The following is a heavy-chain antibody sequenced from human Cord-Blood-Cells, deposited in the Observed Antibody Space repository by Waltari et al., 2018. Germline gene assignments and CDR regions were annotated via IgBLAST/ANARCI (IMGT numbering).Heavy chain of an antibody. Sequence: QVQLQQWGAGLLKPSETLSLTCAVYGGSFSGYYWSWIHQPPGKGLEWIGEINHSGSTNYNPSLKSRVTISVDTSKNQFSLKLSSVTAADTAVYYCARHQGDSRGYFDLWGRGTLVTVSS. CDR3: ARHQGDSRGYFDL. V-gene: IGHV4-34*01. CDR2: INHSGST. D-gene: IGHD3-16*01. CDR1: GGSFSGYY. J-gene: IGHJ2*01.